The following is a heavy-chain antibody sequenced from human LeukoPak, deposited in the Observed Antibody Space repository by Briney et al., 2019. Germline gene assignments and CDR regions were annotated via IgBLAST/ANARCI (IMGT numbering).Heavy chain of an antibody. CDR1: GFTFSTYA. CDR2: ISYDGSNR. CDR3: ARGYDSSGYPFDY. J-gene: IGHJ4*02. D-gene: IGHD3-22*01. V-gene: IGHV3-30-3*01. Sequence: RGSLRLSCAASGFTFSTYAMHWVRQAPGEGLEWVAVISYDGSNRYYPDSVKGRFTISRDTSKNTLYLQVNSLRADDTAVYYCARGYDSSGYPFDYWGQGTLVTVSS.